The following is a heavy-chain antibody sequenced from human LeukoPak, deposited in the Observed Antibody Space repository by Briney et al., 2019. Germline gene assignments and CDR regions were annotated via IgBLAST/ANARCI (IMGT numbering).Heavy chain of an antibody. J-gene: IGHJ3*02. V-gene: IGHV4-59*01. CDR1: GGSISSYY. D-gene: IGHD6-19*01. Sequence: SETLSLTCTVSGGSISSYYWSWSRQPPGKVLEWIGYIYYSGSTNYNPSLKSRVTISVDTSKNQFSLKLSSVTAADTAVYYCARGVSIAVAYGFAFDIWGQGTMVTVSS. CDR3: ARGVSIAVAYGFAFDI. CDR2: IYYSGST.